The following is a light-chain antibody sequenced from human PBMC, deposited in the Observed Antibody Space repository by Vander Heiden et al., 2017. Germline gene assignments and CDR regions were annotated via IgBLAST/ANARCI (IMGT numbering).Light chain of an antibody. J-gene: IGKJ4*01. CDR3: QQGDSTPLT. Sequence: DIQMTQSPSPLSASVGDRVTITCRASQSSSSYLDWYQQKPGKAPRLLIYAASSLQSGVPSRFSGSGSGTDFTLTISSLQPEDFAAYYCQQGDSTPLTFGGGTKVEIK. CDR2: AAS. V-gene: IGKV1-39*01. CDR1: QSSSSY.